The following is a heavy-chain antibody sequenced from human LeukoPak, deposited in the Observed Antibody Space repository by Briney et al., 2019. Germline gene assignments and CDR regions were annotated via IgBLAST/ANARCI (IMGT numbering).Heavy chain of an antibody. CDR3: ARGEVAGTPFDY. Sequence: SETLSLTCTVSGGSISSYYWSWIRQPAGKGLEWIGRIYTSGSTNYNPSLKSRVTISVDTSKNQFSLKLSSVTAADTAVYYCARGEVAGTPFDYWGQGTLVTVSS. CDR2: IYTSGST. V-gene: IGHV4-4*07. J-gene: IGHJ4*02. D-gene: IGHD2-15*01. CDR1: GGSISSYY.